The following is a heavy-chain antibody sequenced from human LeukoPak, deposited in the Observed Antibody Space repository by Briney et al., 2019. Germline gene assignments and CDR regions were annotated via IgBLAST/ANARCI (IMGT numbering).Heavy chain of an antibody. Sequence: PGGSLRLSCEASGFSVGTKYMNWVRQAPGKGLEWVSILYSGADTYYADSVKGRFTISRDSSKNTLYLQMYSLRADDTAVYYCTKDLFWTGSVDSNFYMDIWGKGTTVVVSS. CDR2: LYSGADT. CDR1: GFSVGTKY. CDR3: TKDLFWTGSVDSNFYMDI. D-gene: IGHD3/OR15-3a*01. V-gene: IGHV3-53*01. J-gene: IGHJ6*03.